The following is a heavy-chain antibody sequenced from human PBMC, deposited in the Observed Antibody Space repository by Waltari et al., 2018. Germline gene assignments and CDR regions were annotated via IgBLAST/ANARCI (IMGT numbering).Heavy chain of an antibody. CDR3: ARDVAAAGCFDY. D-gene: IGHD6-13*01. CDR1: GGSISSGSYY. CDR2: IYTSGST. Sequence: QVQLQESGPGLVKPSQTLSLTCTVSGGSISSGSYYWSWIRQPAGKGLEWIGRIYTSGSTYNDPSRKSRVTISVDTSKNQFSLKLSSVTAADTAVYYCARDVAAAGCFDYWCQGTLVTVSS. V-gene: IGHV4-61*02. J-gene: IGHJ4*02.